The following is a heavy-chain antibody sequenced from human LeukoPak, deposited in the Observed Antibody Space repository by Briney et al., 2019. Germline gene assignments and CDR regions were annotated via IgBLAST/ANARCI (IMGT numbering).Heavy chain of an antibody. D-gene: IGHD2-2*01. CDR2: MNPDSGAT. Sequence: AASVKVSCKTSGYTFTGFYLHWVRQAPGHGLEWMGWMNPDSGATNYAQKFQGRVTLTRDTSINTGYMELTGLTSDDTAVYYCARRDFADQLDSWGQGSLVIVSS. CDR3: ARRDFADQLDS. J-gene: IGHJ4*02. V-gene: IGHV1-2*02. CDR1: GYTFTGFY.